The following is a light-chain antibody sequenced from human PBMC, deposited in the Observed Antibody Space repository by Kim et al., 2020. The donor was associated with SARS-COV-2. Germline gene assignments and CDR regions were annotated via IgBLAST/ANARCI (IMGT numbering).Light chain of an antibody. J-gene: IGLJ2*01. CDR3: LLSYSGARV. CDR1: TGAVTSGHY. CDR2: DTS. Sequence: PGGQVTLTCGCSTGAVTSGHYPYWFQQKPGQAPRTLSYDTSNKHSWTPARFSGSLLGGKAALTLSGAQPEDEAEYSCLLSYSGARVFGGGTQLTVL. V-gene: IGLV7-46*01.